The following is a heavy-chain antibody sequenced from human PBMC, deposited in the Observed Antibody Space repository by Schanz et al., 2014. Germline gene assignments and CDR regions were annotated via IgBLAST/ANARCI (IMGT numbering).Heavy chain of an antibody. D-gene: IGHD2-21*01. V-gene: IGHV4-4*02. CDR3: TRSTLWSYDV. Sequence: QVQLQESGPGLVKPSGTLSLTCVVSGGSISSGVWWTWARQSPGKGLEWIGEIFHSGTTNYNPSLESRVTIXXXKSKTQFSLILSXXXXXDTAVYYCTRSTLWSYDVWGRGTMVIVSS. J-gene: IGHJ3*01. CDR2: IFHSGTT. CDR1: GGSISSGVW.